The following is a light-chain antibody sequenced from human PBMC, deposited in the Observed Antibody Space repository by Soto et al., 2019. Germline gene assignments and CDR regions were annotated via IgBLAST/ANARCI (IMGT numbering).Light chain of an antibody. CDR3: QQRSNWPPLT. CDR2: DAS. CDR1: QSVSSY. Sequence: EIVLTQSPATLSLSPGERAILSCRASQSVSSYLAWYQQKPGQAPRLLIYDASNRATGIPARFSGSGSGTDFTLTLSSLEPVDFAVYYCQQRSNWPPLTFGGGTKVEIK. J-gene: IGKJ4*01. V-gene: IGKV3-11*01.